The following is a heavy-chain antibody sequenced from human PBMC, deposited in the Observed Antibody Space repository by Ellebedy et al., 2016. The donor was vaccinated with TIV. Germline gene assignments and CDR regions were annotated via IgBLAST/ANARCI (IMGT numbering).Heavy chain of an antibody. CDR2: IYSGGAT. J-gene: IGHJ6*02. Sequence: PGGSLRLSCTASGFIVSDNYMNWVRQAPGKGLEWVSVIYSGGATSYADSVKGRFTISRHSSSNTLYLQMNALRADDTAVYYCAGGTGSYDREAGYFSYGMDVWGQGTTLTVSS. CDR3: AGGTGSYDREAGYFSYGMDV. V-gene: IGHV3-53*04. D-gene: IGHD3-10*01. CDR1: GFIVSDNY.